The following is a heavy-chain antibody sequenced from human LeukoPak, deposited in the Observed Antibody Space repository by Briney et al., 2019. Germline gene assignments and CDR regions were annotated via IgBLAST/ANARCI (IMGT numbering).Heavy chain of an antibody. CDR1: GFTFSSYA. CDR2: ILDSGYST. D-gene: IGHD3-16*01. CDR3: AKLGGHPLHNYYVGV. J-gene: IGHJ6*03. V-gene: IGHV3-23*01. Sequence: GGSLRLSCAASGFTFSSYAMSWVRQAPGKGLEWVSGILDSGYSTYYANSVKGRFTISRDNSNNTLYLQMNSLRAEDTAVYYCAKLGGHPLHNYYVGVWGKGATVAVSS.